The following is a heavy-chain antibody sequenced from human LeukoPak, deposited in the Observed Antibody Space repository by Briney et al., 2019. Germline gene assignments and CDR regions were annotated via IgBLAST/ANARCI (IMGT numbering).Heavy chain of an antibody. CDR3: ARGTSYYDILRHGGFDY. Sequence: PGGSLRLSCAASGFTFSSYSMNWVRQAPGKGLEWVSSISSSSSYIYYADSVKGRFTISRDNAKNSLYLQMNSLRAEDTAVYYCARGTSYYDILRHGGFDYWGQGTLVTVSS. CDR1: GFTFSSYS. CDR2: ISSSSSYI. D-gene: IGHD3-9*01. V-gene: IGHV3-21*04. J-gene: IGHJ4*02.